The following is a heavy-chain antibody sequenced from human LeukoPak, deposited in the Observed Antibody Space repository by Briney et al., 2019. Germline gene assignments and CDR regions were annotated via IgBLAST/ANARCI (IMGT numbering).Heavy chain of an antibody. J-gene: IGHJ6*02. CDR3: AKLRSSSFWYYGMDV. CDR1: GFTFSSYA. D-gene: IGHD6-6*01. V-gene: IGHV3-23*01. CDR2: ISGSGGST. Sequence: PGGSLRLSCAASGFTFSSYAMSWVRQAPGKGLEWVSAISGSGGSTYYADSVKGRFTISRDNSKNTLYLQMNSLRAEDTAVYYCAKLRSSSFWYYGMDVWGQGTTVTVSS.